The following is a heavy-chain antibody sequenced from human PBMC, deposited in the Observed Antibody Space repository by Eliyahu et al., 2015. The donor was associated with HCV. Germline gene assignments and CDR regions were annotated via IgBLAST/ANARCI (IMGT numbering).Heavy chain of an antibody. V-gene: IGHV3-30*03. Sequence: QVQLVESGGGVVQPGRSLXLSCAASGFPFSSYGMHWVRQAPGKGLEWVAVISYDGSNKYYADSVKGRFTISRDNSKNTLYLQMNSLRAEDTAVYYCTAGSGSSSAEYYFDYWGQGTLVTVSS. D-gene: IGHD6-6*01. CDR2: ISYDGSNK. CDR3: TAGSGSSSAEYYFDY. J-gene: IGHJ4*02. CDR1: GFPFSSYG.